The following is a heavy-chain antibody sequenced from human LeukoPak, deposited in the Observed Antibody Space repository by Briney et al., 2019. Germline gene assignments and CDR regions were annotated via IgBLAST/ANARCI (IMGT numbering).Heavy chain of an antibody. J-gene: IGHJ4*02. V-gene: IGHV1-24*01. CDR1: GYTLTELS. D-gene: IGHD3-22*01. Sequence: ASVKVSCKVSGYTLTELSMHWVRQAPGKGLEWMGSFDPENGETLYAQEFQGRLYLTEDTSADTAYMELISLRSEDPAVYYCTRSAVVLPYYFDYWGQGTLVSASS. CDR3: TRSAVVLPYYFDY. CDR2: FDPENGET.